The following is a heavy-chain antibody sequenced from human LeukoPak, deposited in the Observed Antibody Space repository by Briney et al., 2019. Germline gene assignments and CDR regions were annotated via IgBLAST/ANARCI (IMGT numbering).Heavy chain of an antibody. Sequence: SETLSLTCTVSSGSIRICHYYWSWIRQAAGKGLEWIGRVYTSGSTNYNPSLKSRVTISVDTSKNQLSLKLSSVTAADAAVYYCASTDYGDYDINYWGQGTLVTVSS. J-gene: IGHJ4*02. D-gene: IGHD4-17*01. V-gene: IGHV4-61*02. CDR2: VYTSGST. CDR1: SGSIRICHYY. CDR3: ASTDYGDYDINY.